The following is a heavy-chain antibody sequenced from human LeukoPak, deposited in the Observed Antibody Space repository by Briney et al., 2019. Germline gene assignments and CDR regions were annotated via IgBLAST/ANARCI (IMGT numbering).Heavy chain of an antibody. CDR1: GFTFSSYA. V-gene: IGHV3-74*01. CDR2: INSDGSST. Sequence: GGSLRLSCAASGFTFSSYAMSWVRQAPGKGLVWVSRINSDGSSTNYADSVKGRFTISRDNAKNTLYLQMNSLRAEDTAIYYCTRDTRGSYGMDYWGQGTLVTVSS. D-gene: IGHD1-26*01. CDR3: TRDTRGSYGMDY. J-gene: IGHJ4*02.